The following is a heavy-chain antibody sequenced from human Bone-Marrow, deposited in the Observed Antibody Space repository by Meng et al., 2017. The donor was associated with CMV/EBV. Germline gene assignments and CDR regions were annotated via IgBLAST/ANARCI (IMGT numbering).Heavy chain of an antibody. D-gene: IGHD1-26*01. Sequence: SETLSLTCAVYGGSFSGYYWSWIRQPPGKGLEWIGEINHSGSTNYNPSLKSRVTISVDTSKNQFSLKLSSVTAADTAVYYCARIGQGGSYLRVWFDPWGQGTLVTVSS. J-gene: IGHJ5*02. CDR1: GGSFSGYY. V-gene: IGHV4-34*01. CDR2: INHSGST. CDR3: ARIGQGGSYLRVWFDP.